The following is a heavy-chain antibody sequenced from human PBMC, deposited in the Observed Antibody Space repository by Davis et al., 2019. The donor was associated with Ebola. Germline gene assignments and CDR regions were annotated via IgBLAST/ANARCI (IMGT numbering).Heavy chain of an antibody. D-gene: IGHD7-27*01. CDR1: GGTFSIYA. J-gene: IGHJ4*02. CDR2: IIPILGVA. Sequence: SVKVSCKASGGTFSIYAISWVRQAPGQGLEWMGKIIPILGVAHNAQKFQGRVTFTADKSTSTAYMELSSLRSEDTAVYYCARGDLGPDYWGQGTLVTVSS. V-gene: IGHV1-69*04. CDR3: ARGDLGPDY.